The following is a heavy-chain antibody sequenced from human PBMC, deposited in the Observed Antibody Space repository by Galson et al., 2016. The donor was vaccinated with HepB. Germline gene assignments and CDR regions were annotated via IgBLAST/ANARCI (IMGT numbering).Heavy chain of an antibody. D-gene: IGHD3-9*01. CDR1: GGSISSSSYY. V-gene: IGHV4-61*02. Sequence: TLSLTCTVSGGSISSSSYYWSWVRQPAGKGLEWIGRIYTSGSTNYNPSLKSRVSMSVDMSKNQFSLKLSSVTAADTAVYYCTRTGILTGYYDSRRVNYFDYWGQGTLVTVSS. J-gene: IGHJ4*02. CDR3: TRTGILTGYYDSRRVNYFDY. CDR2: IYTSGST.